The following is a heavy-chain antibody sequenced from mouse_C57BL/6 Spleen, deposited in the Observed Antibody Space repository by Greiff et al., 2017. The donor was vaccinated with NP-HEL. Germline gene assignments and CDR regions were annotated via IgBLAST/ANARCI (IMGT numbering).Heavy chain of an antibody. CDR2: IYPGDGDT. J-gene: IGHJ4*01. Sequence: QVQLQQSGPELVKPGASVKISCKASGYAFSSSWMNWVKQRPGKGLEWIGRIYPGDGDTNYNGKFKGKATLTADKSSSTAYMQLSSLTSEDSAVYVCARRSFGAMDYWGQGTSVTVSS. D-gene: IGHD3-1*01. V-gene: IGHV1-82*01. CDR1: GYAFSSSW. CDR3: ARRSFGAMDY.